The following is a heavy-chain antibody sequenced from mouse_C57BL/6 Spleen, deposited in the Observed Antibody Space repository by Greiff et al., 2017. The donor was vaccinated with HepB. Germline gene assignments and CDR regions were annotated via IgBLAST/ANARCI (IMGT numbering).Heavy chain of an antibody. Sequence: EVKLVESGGGLVKPGGSLKLSCAASGFTFSSYAMSWVRQTPEKRLEWVATISDGGSYTYYPDNVKGRYTISRDNAKNNLYLQMSQLKSEDTAMYYCARALVGYGSLRYFDVWGTGTTVTVSS. V-gene: IGHV5-4*03. CDR1: GFTFSSYA. CDR3: ARALVGYGSLRYFDV. J-gene: IGHJ1*03. D-gene: IGHD1-1*01. CDR2: ISDGGSYT.